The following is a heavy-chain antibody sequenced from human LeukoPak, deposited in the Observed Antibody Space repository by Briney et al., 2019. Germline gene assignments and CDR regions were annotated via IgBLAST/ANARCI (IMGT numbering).Heavy chain of an antibody. CDR1: GGTFSSYA. J-gene: IGHJ6*03. D-gene: IGHD1-1*01. V-gene: IGHV1-69*06. CDR3: AREKETNTTRISYYYYMDV. CDR2: IITIFGTA. Sequence: SVKVSCKASGGTFSSYAISWVRQAPGQGLEWMGGIITIFGTANYAQKFQGRVTITADRSTSTAYMELSSLRSEDTAVYYCAREKETNTTRISYYYYMDVWGKGTTVTVSS.